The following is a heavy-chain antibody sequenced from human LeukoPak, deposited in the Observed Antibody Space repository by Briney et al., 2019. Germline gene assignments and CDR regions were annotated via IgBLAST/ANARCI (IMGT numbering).Heavy chain of an antibody. CDR3: ARDYYDSSGYYVGDAFDI. J-gene: IGHJ3*02. V-gene: IGHV1-69*04. D-gene: IGHD3-22*01. CDR2: IIPILGIA. CDR1: GYSFTSYG. Sequence: ASVKVSCKASGYSFTSYGISWVRQAPGQGLEWMGRIIPILGIAKYAQKFQGRVTITADKSTSTACMELSSLRSEDTAVYYCARDYYDSSGYYVGDAFDIWGQGTMVTVSS.